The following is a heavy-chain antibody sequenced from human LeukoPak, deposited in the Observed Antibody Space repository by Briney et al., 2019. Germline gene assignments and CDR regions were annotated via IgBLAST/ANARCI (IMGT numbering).Heavy chain of an antibody. Sequence: PSETLSLTCTVSGDSIRSSSYYWGWTRQPPGKGLEWIGTIYHSGSTYYNPSLKSRVTISLDTSKNQFSLRLSSVTAADTAVFYCARANYYDTSGYSRGAFDIWGQGTMVTVSS. V-gene: IGHV4-39*07. CDR3: ARANYYDTSGYSRGAFDI. CDR2: IYHSGST. D-gene: IGHD3-22*01. CDR1: GDSIRSSSYY. J-gene: IGHJ3*02.